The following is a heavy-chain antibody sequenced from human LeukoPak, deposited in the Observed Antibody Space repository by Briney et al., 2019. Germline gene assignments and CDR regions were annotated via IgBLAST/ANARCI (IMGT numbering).Heavy chain of an antibody. CDR2: SYSGGST. CDR3: ARTKRRELRITMVDGMDV. Sequence: GGSLRLSCAASGFTVSSNYMSWVRQAPGKGLEWVSVSYSGGSTYYADSVNGRFTISRDNSKNTLYLQMNSLRAEDTAVYYCARTKRRELRITMVDGMDVWGQGTTVTVSS. D-gene: IGHD3-10*01. CDR1: GFTVSSNY. V-gene: IGHV3-66*01. J-gene: IGHJ6*02.